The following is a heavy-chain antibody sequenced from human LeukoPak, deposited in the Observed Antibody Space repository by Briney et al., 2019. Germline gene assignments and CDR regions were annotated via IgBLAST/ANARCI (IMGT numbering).Heavy chain of an antibody. CDR3: ARSLRGWYKDY. D-gene: IGHD6-19*01. V-gene: IGHV1-8*02. CDR1: GYTFTSYG. Sequence: ASVKVSCKASGYTFTSYGINWVRQATGQGLEWMGWMNPNSGNTAYAQKFQGRVSMTGDTSISTAYMELSSLRSEDTAVYYCARSLRGWYKDYWGQGTLVTVSS. CDR2: MNPNSGNT. J-gene: IGHJ4*02.